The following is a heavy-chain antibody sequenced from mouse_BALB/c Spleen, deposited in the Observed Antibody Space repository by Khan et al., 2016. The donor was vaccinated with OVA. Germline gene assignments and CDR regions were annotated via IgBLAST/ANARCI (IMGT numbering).Heavy chain of an antibody. Sequence: QVQLKQSGPGLVAPSQSLSITCTASGFSLSRYNIHWVRQPPGKGLEWLGMIWGGGGTDYNSTLKSRLSIRKDNSKSQVLLKMNSLQTDDTAIYYCARAYYRYDGYYAMDYWGQGTSVTVSS. J-gene: IGHJ4*01. CDR2: IWGGGGT. CDR1: GFSLSRYN. D-gene: IGHD2-14*01. CDR3: ARAYYRYDGYYAMDY. V-gene: IGHV2-6-4*01.